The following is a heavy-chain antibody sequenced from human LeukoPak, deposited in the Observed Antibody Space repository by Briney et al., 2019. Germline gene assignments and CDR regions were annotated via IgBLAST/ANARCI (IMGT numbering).Heavy chain of an antibody. V-gene: IGHV3-23*01. J-gene: IGHJ4*02. D-gene: IGHD2-8*02. Sequence: PGGSLRLSCAASGFTFSSYAMSWVRQAPGKGLEWVSAITDTGGSTYYADSVKGRFTISRDNSKNTLYPQMSSLRAEDTAVYYCAKGSAGGRPYYFDYWGQGTLVTVSS. CDR3: AKGSAGGRPYYFDY. CDR2: ITDTGGST. CDR1: GFTFSSYA.